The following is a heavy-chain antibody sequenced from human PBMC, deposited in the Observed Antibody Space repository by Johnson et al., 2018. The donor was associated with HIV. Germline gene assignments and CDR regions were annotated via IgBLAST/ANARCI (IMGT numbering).Heavy chain of an antibody. V-gene: IGHV3-15*01. CDR3: TGGRDLRAFDI. D-gene: IGHD2-21*02. CDR1: GFIFSNAG. CDR2: IKSKTDGGTT. J-gene: IGHJ3*02. Sequence: VQLVESGGGLVKPGVSLRLSCVASGFIFSNAGMSWVRQAPGKGLEWVGRIKSKTDGGTTDSAAPVKGRFTISRDDSQNIASLKMHSLKTEDTAMYYCTGGRDLRAFDIWGQGTMVTVSS.